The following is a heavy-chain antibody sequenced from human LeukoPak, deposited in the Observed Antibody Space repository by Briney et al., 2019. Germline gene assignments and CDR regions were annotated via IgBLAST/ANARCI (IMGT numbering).Heavy chain of an antibody. V-gene: IGHV4-59*01. J-gene: IGHJ4*02. CDR2: IYYSGST. CDR3: ARTIAAAGTVFDY. Sequence: SETLSLTCTVSGGSISSYYWSWIRQPPGEGLEWIGYIYYSGSTNYNPSLKSRVTISVDTSKNQFSLKLSSVTAADTAVYYCARTIAAAGTVFDYWGQGTLVTVSS. D-gene: IGHD6-13*01. CDR1: GGSISSYY.